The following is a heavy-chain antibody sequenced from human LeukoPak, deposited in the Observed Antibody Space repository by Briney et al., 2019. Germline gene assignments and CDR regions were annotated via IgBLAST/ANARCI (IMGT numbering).Heavy chain of an antibody. CDR3: ATLRGVVAY. CDR1: GYTFTTYD. CDR2: MNPNSGNT. J-gene: IGHJ4*02. V-gene: IGHV1-8*01. D-gene: IGHD3-10*01. Sequence: ASVKVSCKASGYTFTTYDINWVRQDTGQGLEWMGWMNPNSGNTGYAQKFQGRVTMTRNTSINTAYMDLSSLRSEDTALYYCATLRGVVAYWGQGTLVTVSS.